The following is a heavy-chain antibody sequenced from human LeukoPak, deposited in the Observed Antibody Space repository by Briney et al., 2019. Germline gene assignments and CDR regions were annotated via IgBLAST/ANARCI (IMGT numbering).Heavy chain of an antibody. D-gene: IGHD4-17*01. Sequence: GGSLRLSCAASGFSFSNYAMTWVRQAPGKGLEWVSSTSGNADSTHYIDSVKGRFTISRDRSKNTLFLQMNSLGSEDTAVYYCAKEPREYGPHYFENWGQGTLVTVSS. CDR1: GFSFSNYA. J-gene: IGHJ4*02. CDR2: TSGNADST. CDR3: AKEPREYGPHYFEN. V-gene: IGHV3-23*01.